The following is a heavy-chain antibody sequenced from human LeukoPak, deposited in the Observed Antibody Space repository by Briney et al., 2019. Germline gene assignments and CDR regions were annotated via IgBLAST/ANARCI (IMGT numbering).Heavy chain of an antibody. CDR3: ARTTSMNYVGDAFHI. Sequence: GGSLRLSCAASGFTFSSYWMHWVRHPPGKGLVWVSRINSDGSSTNYADSVKGRFTISRDNAKSTLFLQMNSLRAKDTALYYCARTTSMNYVGDAFHIWGQGTMVTVSS. CDR2: INSDGSST. CDR1: GFTFSSYW. D-gene: IGHD1-7*01. J-gene: IGHJ3*02. V-gene: IGHV3-74*01.